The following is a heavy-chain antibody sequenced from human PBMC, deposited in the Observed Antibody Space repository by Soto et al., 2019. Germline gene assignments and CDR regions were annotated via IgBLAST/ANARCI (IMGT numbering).Heavy chain of an antibody. V-gene: IGHV3-48*02. J-gene: IGHJ4*02. CDR1: GFTFRDHC. Sequence: GVSLGLSFAASGFTFRDHCMNWVRQAPGKGLEWISHISDNSRHIYYADSVRGRFTISRDYARNSLYLQMDSLRDEDTAVYYCARDQSWASDYWGQGTLVTVSS. D-gene: IGHD7-27*01. CDR3: ARDQSWASDY. CDR2: ISDNSRHI.